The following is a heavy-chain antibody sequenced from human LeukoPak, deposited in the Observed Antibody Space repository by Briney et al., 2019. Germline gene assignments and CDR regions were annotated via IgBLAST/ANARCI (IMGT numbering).Heavy chain of an antibody. V-gene: IGHV1-2*02. CDR1: GYTFTGYY. CDR3: ARVGFTDDDDGAFDI. CDR2: INPNSGGT. Sequence: GASVKVSCKASGYTFTGYYMHWVRQAPGQGLEWMGWINPNSGGTNYAQRFQGRVTISVDTSKNQFSLKLSSVTAADTAVYYCARVGFTDDDDGAFDIWGQGTMVTVSS. D-gene: IGHD1-1*01. J-gene: IGHJ3*02.